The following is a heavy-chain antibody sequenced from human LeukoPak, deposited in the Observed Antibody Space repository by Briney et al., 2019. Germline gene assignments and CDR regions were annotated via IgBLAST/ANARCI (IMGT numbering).Heavy chain of an antibody. D-gene: IGHD3-22*01. CDR3: ARKTYDSSGLIPHPGVFDI. CDR2: IYHSGST. CDR1: GGSISSSNW. Sequence: SGTLSLTCAVSGGSISSSNWWSWVRPPPGKGLEWIGEIYHSGSTNYNPSLKSRVTISVDKSKNQFSLKLSSVTAADTAVYYCARKTYDSSGLIPHPGVFDIWSQGTMVTVSS. V-gene: IGHV4-4*02. J-gene: IGHJ3*02.